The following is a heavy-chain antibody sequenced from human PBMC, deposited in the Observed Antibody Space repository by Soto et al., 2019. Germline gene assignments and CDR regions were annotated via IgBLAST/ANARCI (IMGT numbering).Heavy chain of an antibody. CDR1: GGSISTYY. Sequence: QVQLRESGPGLVKPSDTLSLICTVSGGSISTYYWSWIRQPPGKGLEWIASVYYNGFTNYNPSLRSRVTMSVDTFRNQFSLRLNSVTAADTAMYYCARVSYDLVYYVDFWGQGTLVTVSS. J-gene: IGHJ4*02. V-gene: IGHV4-59*07. CDR3: ARVSYDLVYYVDF. D-gene: IGHD3-16*01. CDR2: VYYNGFT.